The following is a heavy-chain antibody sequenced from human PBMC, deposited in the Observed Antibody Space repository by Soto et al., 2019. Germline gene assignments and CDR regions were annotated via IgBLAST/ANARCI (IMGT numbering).Heavy chain of an antibody. J-gene: IGHJ4*02. CDR2: IYWDDDK. D-gene: IGHD6-13*01. V-gene: IGHV2-5*02. Sequence: QITLKESGPTLVKPTQTLTLTCTFSGFSLSTSGVGVGWIRQPPGKALEWLALIYWDDDKRYSPSLKSRLTITKITSKNQVVLTMTNMDPVDTATYYCAHSPPIAAAGINQFDCWGQGTLVTVSS. CDR1: GFSLSTSGVG. CDR3: AHSPPIAAAGINQFDC.